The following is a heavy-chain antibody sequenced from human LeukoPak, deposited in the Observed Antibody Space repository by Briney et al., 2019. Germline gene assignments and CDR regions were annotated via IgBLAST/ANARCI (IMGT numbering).Heavy chain of an antibody. Sequence: GASVKVSCKASGGTLSSYAISWVRQAPGQGLEWMGRIIPILGIANYAQKFQGRVTITADKSTSTAYMELSSLRSEDTAVYYCAREGFWTMIVAPWGYFDYWGQGTLVTVSS. D-gene: IGHD3-22*01. CDR2: IIPILGIA. CDR3: AREGFWTMIVAPWGYFDY. J-gene: IGHJ4*02. V-gene: IGHV1-69*04. CDR1: GGTLSSYA.